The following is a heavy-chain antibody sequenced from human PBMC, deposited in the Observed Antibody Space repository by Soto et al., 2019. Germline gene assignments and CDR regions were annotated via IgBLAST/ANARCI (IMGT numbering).Heavy chain of an antibody. Sequence: SETLSLTCAVYGGFFSGYYWSWIRQPPGKGLEWIGEINHSGSTNYNPSLKSRVTISVDTSKNQFSLKLSSVTAADTAVYYCASFREVESGAVAGSNWFDPWGQGTLVTVSS. D-gene: IGHD6-19*01. CDR2: INHSGST. J-gene: IGHJ5*02. V-gene: IGHV4-34*01. CDR3: ASFREVESGAVAGSNWFDP. CDR1: GGFFSGYY.